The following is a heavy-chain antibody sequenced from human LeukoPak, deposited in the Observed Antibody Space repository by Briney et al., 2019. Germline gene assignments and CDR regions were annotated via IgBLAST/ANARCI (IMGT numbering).Heavy chain of an antibody. D-gene: IGHD6-13*01. V-gene: IGHV1-46*01. J-gene: IGHJ3*02. CDR2: INPSGGST. CDR1: GYTFTSYY. CDR3: ARFGLSWYGPNAFDI. Sequence: ASVKISCKASGYTFTSYYMHWVRQAPGQGLEWMGLINPSGGSTSYAQKFQGRVTMTRDTSTSTVYMELSSLRSEDTAVYYCARFGLSWYGPNAFDIWGQGTMVTVSS.